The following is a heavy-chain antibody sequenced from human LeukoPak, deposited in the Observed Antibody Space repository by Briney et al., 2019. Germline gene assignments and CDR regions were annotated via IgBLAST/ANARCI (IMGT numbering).Heavy chain of an antibody. J-gene: IGHJ4*02. V-gene: IGHV1-69*13. D-gene: IGHD2-2*01. CDR2: IIPIFGTA. CDR1: GGTFSSYA. Sequence: ASVKVSCKASGGTFSSYAISWVRQAPGQGLEWMGGIIPIFGTANYAQKFQGRVTITADESTSTAYMELSSLRSEDTAVYYCARRGVGYCSSTSCSYYFDYWGQGILVTVSS. CDR3: ARRGVGYCSSTSCSYYFDY.